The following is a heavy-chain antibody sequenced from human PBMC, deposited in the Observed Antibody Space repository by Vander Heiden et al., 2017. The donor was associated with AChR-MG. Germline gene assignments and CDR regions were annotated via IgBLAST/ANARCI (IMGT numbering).Heavy chain of an antibody. Sequence: QVQLVESGGGLVKPGGSLRLHCAASGFTFSDYDMSWIRQAPGKGLEWVSYISSSGSTIYYADSVKGRFTISRDNAKNSLYLQMNSLRAEDTAVYYCARVLRGGDCYSCYYGMDVWGQGTTVTVSS. CDR1: GFTFSDYD. CDR3: ARVLRGGDCYSCYYGMDV. J-gene: IGHJ6*02. D-gene: IGHD2-21*02. CDR2: ISSSGSTI. V-gene: IGHV3-11*01.